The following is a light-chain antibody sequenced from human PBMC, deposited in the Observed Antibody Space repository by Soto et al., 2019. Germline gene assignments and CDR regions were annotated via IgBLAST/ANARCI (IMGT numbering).Light chain of an antibody. CDR3: QQYNSYSRYT. CDR1: QSISSW. V-gene: IGKV1-5*01. J-gene: IGKJ2*01. CDR2: DAS. Sequence: DIQMTQSPSTLSASVGDRVTITCRASQSISSWLAWYQQKPGKAPKLLIYDASSLESGVPSRFSGSGSGTEFTLTISSLQPDDFATYYCQQYNSYSRYTFGQGTKVDI.